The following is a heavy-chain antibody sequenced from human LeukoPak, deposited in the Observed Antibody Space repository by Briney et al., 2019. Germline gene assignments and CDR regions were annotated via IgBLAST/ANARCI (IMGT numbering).Heavy chain of an antibody. V-gene: IGHV3-21*01. D-gene: IGHD3-22*01. CDR1: GFTFSSYN. CDR2: ISSSSSYI. CDR3: ARDRVYYYDSSGYYPPLADSFDI. J-gene: IGHJ3*02. Sequence: PGRSLRLSCAASGFTFSSYNMNWVRQAPGKGLEWVSYISSSSSYIYYADSVRRGYTISRDNAKNSLYLQMSSLRAEDTAVYYCARDRVYYYDSSGYYPPLADSFDIWGQGTMVTVSS.